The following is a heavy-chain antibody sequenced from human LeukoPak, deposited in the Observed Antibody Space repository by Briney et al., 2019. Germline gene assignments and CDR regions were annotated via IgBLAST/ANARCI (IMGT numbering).Heavy chain of an antibody. V-gene: IGHV4-34*01. CDR2: INHSGST. D-gene: IGHD3-3*01. CDR1: GGSFSGYY. Sequence: SETLSLTCAVYGGSFSGYYWSWIRQPPGKGLEWIGEINHSGSTNYNPSLKSRVTISVDTSKNQSSLKLSSVTAADTAVYYCARKKTYYDFWSGFSRDYYYYYMDVWGKGTTVTVSS. J-gene: IGHJ6*03. CDR3: ARKKTYYDFWSGFSRDYYYYYMDV.